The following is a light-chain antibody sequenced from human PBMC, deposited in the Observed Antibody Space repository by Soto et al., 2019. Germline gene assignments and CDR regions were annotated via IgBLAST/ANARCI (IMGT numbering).Light chain of an antibody. CDR2: AAP. CDR3: LQDYDYPRT. CDR1: QGIRDE. V-gene: IGKV1-6*01. J-gene: IGKJ1*01. Sequence: AIQMTQSPSSLSASVGDRVTITCRASQGIRDELGWYQQKAGKAPNLLISAAPRLQSGVPSRFSGRGSGADFTLTISSLQPEDFATYYCLQDYDYPRTFGQGTKVDI.